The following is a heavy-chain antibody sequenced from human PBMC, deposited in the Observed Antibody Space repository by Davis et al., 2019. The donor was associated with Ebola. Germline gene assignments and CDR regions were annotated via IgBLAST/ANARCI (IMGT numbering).Heavy chain of an antibody. D-gene: IGHD3-16*01. J-gene: IGHJ6*02. CDR1: GFTFSNAW. CDR3: AREANDFWGSHGMDV. CDR2: INSDGSST. Sequence: GESLKISCAASGFTFSNAWMTWVRQAPGKGLVWVSRINSDGSSTNYADSVKGRFTISRDNAKNSLYLQMNSLRAEETAVYYCAREANDFWGSHGMDVWGQGTTVTVSS. V-gene: IGHV3-74*01.